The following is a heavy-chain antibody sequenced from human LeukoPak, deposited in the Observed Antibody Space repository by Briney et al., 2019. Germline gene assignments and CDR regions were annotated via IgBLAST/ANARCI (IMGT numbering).Heavy chain of an antibody. CDR3: GRGGDYGVKIDY. D-gene: IGHD4-17*01. CDR2: ISGSGGST. CDR1: GFTFSSYA. Sequence: HPGGSLRLSCAASGFTFSSYAMSWVRQAPGKGLEWVSAISGSGGSTYYADSVKGRFTISRDNSKNTLYLQMNSLRAEDTAVYYCGRGGDYGVKIDYWGQGSLVTVSS. J-gene: IGHJ4*02. V-gene: IGHV3-23*01.